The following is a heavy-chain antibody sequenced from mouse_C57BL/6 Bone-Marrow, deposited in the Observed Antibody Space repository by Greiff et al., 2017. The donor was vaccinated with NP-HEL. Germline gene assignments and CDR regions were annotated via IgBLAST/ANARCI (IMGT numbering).Heavy chain of an antibody. V-gene: IGHV1-54*01. J-gene: IGHJ3*01. D-gene: IGHD2-2*01. CDR2: INPGSGGT. Sequence: VQLQQSGAELVRPGTSVKVSCKASGYAFTNYLIEWVKQRPGQGLEWIGVINPGSGGTNYNEKFKGKATLTADKSSSTAYMQLSSLTSEDSAVYFCARDYGYFAYWGQGTLVTVAA. CDR1: GYAFTNYL. CDR3: ARDYGYFAY.